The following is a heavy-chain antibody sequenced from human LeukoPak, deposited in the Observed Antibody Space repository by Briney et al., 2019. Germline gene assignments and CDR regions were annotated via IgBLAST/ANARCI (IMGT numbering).Heavy chain of an antibody. D-gene: IGHD4-17*01. CDR3: ATDVDYGDYETGWGYYFAH. V-gene: IGHV3-30*02. J-gene: IGHJ4*02. Sequence: GGSPRLSCAASGFTFSSYGMHWGRQALGKGLEWVSFIRYDGSNKYYADSVKGRFTISRDNSKNTLYLQMTSLRAEDTAVYYCATDVDYGDYETGWGYYFAHWGQGTLVTVSS. CDR1: GFTFSSYG. CDR2: IRYDGSNK.